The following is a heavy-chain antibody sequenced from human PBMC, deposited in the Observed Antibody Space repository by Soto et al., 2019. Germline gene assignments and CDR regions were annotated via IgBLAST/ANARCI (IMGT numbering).Heavy chain of an antibody. V-gene: IGHV6-1*01. CDR3: ARDVRAAAGPHDYGMDV. CDR1: GDSVSSNSAA. CDR2: TYYRSKWYN. D-gene: IGHD6-13*01. Sequence: SQTLSLTCAISGDSVSSNSAAWNWIRQSPSRGLEWLGRTYYRSKWYNDYAVSVKSRITINPDTSKNQFSLKLSSVTAADTAVYYCARDVRAAAGPHDYGMDVWGQGTTVTVSS. J-gene: IGHJ6*02.